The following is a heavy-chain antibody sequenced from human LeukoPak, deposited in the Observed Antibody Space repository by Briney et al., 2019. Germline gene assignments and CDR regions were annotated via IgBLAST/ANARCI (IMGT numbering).Heavy chain of an antibody. V-gene: IGHV3-23*01. Sequence: WGSLRLSCAASGFTFSSYAMSWVRQAPGKGLEWVSAISGSGGSTYYADSMKGRFTISRDNSKNTLYLQMNSLRAEDTAVYYCAISRVVPAASPFDYWGQRTLVTVSS. CDR1: GFTFSSYA. J-gene: IGHJ4*02. CDR2: ISGSGGST. CDR3: AISRVVPAASPFDY. D-gene: IGHD2-2*01.